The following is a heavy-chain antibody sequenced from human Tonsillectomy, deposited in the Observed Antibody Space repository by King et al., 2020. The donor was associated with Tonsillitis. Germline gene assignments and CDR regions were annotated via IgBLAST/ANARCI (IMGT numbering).Heavy chain of an antibody. D-gene: IGHD3-22*01. CDR2: TYYRSKWYN. CDR1: GDSVSSNSAA. Sequence: VQLQQSGPGLVKPSQTLSLTCAISGDSVSSNSAAWNWIRQSPSRGLEWLGRTYYRSKWYNDYAVSVISRITINPDTSKNQFSLQLNSVTPEDTAVYYCAREGGSDYSFPGYSYYMDVWGKGTTVTVSS. CDR3: AREGGSDYSFPGYSYYMDV. J-gene: IGHJ6*03. V-gene: IGHV6-1*01.